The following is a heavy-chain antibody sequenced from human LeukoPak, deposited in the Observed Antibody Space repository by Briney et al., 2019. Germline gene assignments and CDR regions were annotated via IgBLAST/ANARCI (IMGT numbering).Heavy chain of an antibody. J-gene: IGHJ6*02. CDR1: GFTSSSYA. Sequence: GGSLRLSCAASGFTSSSYAMSWVRQAPGKGLEWVSAISGSGGSTYYADSVKGRFTISRDNSKDTLYLQMNSLRAEDTAVYYCAKEIVGYDFWSSCWITSEYYYYYVMDVWGQGTTVTVSS. CDR3: AKEIVGYDFWSSCWITSEYYYYYVMDV. CDR2: ISGSGGST. D-gene: IGHD3-3*01. V-gene: IGHV3-23*01.